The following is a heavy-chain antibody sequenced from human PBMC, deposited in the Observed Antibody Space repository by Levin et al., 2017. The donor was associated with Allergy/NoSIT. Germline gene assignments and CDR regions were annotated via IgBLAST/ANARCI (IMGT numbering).Heavy chain of an antibody. D-gene: IGHD3-10*01. J-gene: IGHJ6*01. CDR1: GFSFSTYG. CDR3: AKGGEMDG. Sequence: GGSLRLSCAASGFSFSTYGIHWVRQAPGKGLEWVALITSDGSSKFFADSVKGRFTISRDNSKNTLHLQMSSLRPEETGVYDCAKGGEMDGGGKGTTVTVSS. CDR2: ITSDGSSK. V-gene: IGHV3-30*18.